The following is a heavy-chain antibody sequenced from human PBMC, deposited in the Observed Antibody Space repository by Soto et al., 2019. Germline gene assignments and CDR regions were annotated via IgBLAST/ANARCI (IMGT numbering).Heavy chain of an antibody. Sequence: EVQLLESGGGLVQPGGSLRLSCAASGFTFSSYAMSWVRQAPGKGLEWVSAISGSGGSTYYADSVKGRFSISRDNSKNTLYLQMNGLRAEDTAVYYCAKSGVWFGSNWFDPWGQGTLVTVSS. CDR2: ISGSGGST. D-gene: IGHD3-10*01. V-gene: IGHV3-23*01. CDR3: AKSGVWFGSNWFDP. J-gene: IGHJ5*02. CDR1: GFTFSSYA.